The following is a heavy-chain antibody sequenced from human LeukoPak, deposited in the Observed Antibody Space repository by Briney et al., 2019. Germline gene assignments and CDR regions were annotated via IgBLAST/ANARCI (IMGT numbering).Heavy chain of an antibody. CDR1: GGSFSGYY. CDR3: ARDAGPYYDFWSGYRYYFDY. D-gene: IGHD3-3*01. J-gene: IGHJ4*02. V-gene: IGHV4-34*01. CDR2: IYYSGST. Sequence: PSETLSLTCAVYGGSFSGYYWSWIRQPPGKGLEWIGSIYYSGSTYYNPSLKSRVTISVDTSKNQFSLKLSSVTAADTAVYYCARDAGPYYDFWSGYRYYFDYWGQGTLVTVSS.